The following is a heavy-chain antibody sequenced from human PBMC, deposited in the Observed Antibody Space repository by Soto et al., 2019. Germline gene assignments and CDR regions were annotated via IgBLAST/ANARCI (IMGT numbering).Heavy chain of an antibody. V-gene: IGHV3-9*01. J-gene: IGHJ6*01. CDR2: ISWHRCSI. D-gene: IGHD5-18*01. CDR3: AKDNTHGYSYIGWDV. Sequence: DVQLVGSGGGLAQPGRSLRLSCADSGFTFDAYAMHWVRQAPGKGLELGSGISWHRCSIGDADSVKGRFTISRDNAKNAVYLQMNSLRADDTALYYCAKDNTHGYSYIGWDVWGQGNTGPVAS. CDR1: GFTFDAYA.